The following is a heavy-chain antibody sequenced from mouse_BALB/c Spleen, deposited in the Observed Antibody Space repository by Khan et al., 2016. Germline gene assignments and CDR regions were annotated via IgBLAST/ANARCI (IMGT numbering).Heavy chain of an antibody. Sequence: EVQLQESGPGLVKPSQSLSLTCTVTGYSITSDYAWNWIRQFPGNKLEWMGYISYSGSTSYNQSLKSRINITRDTSKHQSFLQLNSVTTEDTATYYCARAMITTGFDYWGQGTLVTVSA. CDR2: ISYSGST. V-gene: IGHV3-2*02. CDR3: ARAMITTGFDY. J-gene: IGHJ3*01. D-gene: IGHD2-4*01. CDR1: GYSITSDYA.